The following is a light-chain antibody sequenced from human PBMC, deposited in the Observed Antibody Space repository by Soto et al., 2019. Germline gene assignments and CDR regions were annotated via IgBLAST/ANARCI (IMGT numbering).Light chain of an antibody. J-gene: IGKJ5*01. V-gene: IGKV3-11*01. CDR1: PSVTNF. CDR3: QQRNVWPPVT. Sequence: EIVLTQSPATLSLSPGERATLSCRASPSVTNFLAWYQQKPGQAPRLLIYGAFNRATGIPARFIGSGSGTDFTITISSLEPEDSAVYYCQQRNVWPPVTFGQGTRLEIK. CDR2: GAF.